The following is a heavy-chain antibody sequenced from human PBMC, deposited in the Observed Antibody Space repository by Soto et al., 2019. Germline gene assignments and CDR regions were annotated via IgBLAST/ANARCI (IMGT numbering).Heavy chain of an antibody. Sequence: SDTLSLTCAVHGGSFSGYSWDWIRQPPGKGLELIGEVNHGGTSNYNPSLKSRAIISVDTSKNQFSLKLTSVTAEDTALYFCASSPFLRSGDLFHGLDVWGQGTTVT. J-gene: IGHJ6*02. CDR2: VNHGGTS. V-gene: IGHV4-34*01. CDR3: ASSPFLRSGDLFHGLDV. CDR1: GGSFSGYS. D-gene: IGHD3-10*01.